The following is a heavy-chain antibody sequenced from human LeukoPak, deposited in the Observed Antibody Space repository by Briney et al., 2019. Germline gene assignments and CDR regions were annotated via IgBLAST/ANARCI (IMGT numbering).Heavy chain of an antibody. J-gene: IGHJ6*03. V-gene: IGHV3-21*01. D-gene: IGHD3-10*01. CDR3: AKISGYYYMDV. Sequence: GGSLRLSCAASGFTFSNYNMNWVRQAPGKGLEWVSSITTTSTYIYYADSVKGRFTISRDNSKNTLYLQMNSLRAEDTAVYYCAKISGYYYMDVWGKGTTVTISS. CDR2: ITTTSTYI. CDR1: GFTFSNYN.